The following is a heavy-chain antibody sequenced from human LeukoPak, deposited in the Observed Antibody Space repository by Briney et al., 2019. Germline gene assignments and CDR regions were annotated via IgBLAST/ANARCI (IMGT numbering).Heavy chain of an antibody. CDR3: ARVRSGTTVTKLPKPIDY. J-gene: IGHJ4*02. Sequence: ASVKVSCKASGYTFTSYGINWVRQAPGQGLEWMGWISAYNGNTNYAQKLQGRVTMTTDTSTSTAYMELRSLRSDDTAVYYCARVRSGTTVTKLPKPIDYWGQGTLVTVSS. CDR2: ISAYNGNT. D-gene: IGHD4-17*01. V-gene: IGHV1-18*01. CDR1: GYTFTSYG.